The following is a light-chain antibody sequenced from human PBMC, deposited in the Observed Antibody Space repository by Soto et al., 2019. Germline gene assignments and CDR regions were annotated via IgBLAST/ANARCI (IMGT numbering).Light chain of an antibody. V-gene: IGKV3-15*01. CDR3: QHYDNWPFT. CDR2: DTS. CDR1: QSIRTN. Sequence: EIVMTQSPATLSVSPGERATLSCRASQSIRTNLAWYRRKPGQAPSLLIYDTSTRATGIPARFSGSGSGTEFTLTISSLHSEDFGIYYCQHYDNWPFTFGQGTKVEI. J-gene: IGKJ2*01.